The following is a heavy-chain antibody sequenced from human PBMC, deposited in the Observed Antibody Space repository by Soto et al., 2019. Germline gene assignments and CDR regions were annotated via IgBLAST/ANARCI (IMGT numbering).Heavy chain of an antibody. Sequence: SETLSLTCTVSGDSISSSSYYWGWIRQPPGKGLEWIGIINYLGSTYYSPSLESRVTISVDTSKNQFSVKLSSVTAADTAVHYCARHRPSRYYVTSGYFPDFWGQGALVTVSS. J-gene: IGHJ4*02. CDR3: ARHRPSRYYVTSGYFPDF. D-gene: IGHD3-22*01. CDR1: GDSISSSSYY. CDR2: INYLGST. V-gene: IGHV4-39*01.